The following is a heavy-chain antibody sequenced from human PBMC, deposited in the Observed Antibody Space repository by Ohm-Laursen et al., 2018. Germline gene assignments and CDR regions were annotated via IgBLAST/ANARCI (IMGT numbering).Heavy chain of an antibody. D-gene: IGHD2-21*01. V-gene: IGHV1-69*06. Sequence: SVKVSCKASGGTFSSYAISWVRQAPGQGLEWMGGIIPIFGTANYAQKFQGRVTITADKSTSTAYMELSSLRSDDTAVYYCARVIFGRGLGYWGQGTWSPSPQ. CDR3: ARVIFGRGLGY. CDR1: GGTFSSYA. J-gene: IGHJ4*02. CDR2: IIPIFGTA.